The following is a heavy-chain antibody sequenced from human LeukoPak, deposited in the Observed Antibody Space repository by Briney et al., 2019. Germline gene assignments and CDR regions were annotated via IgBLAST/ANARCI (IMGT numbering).Heavy chain of an antibody. CDR1: GCSISSYY. D-gene: IGHD3-10*01. J-gene: IGHJ5*02. V-gene: IGHV4-59*01. CDR2: IYYSGST. CDR3: ARDVLWFGNNWFDP. Sequence: PSETLSLTCTVSGCSISSYYWSWIRQPPGKGLEWIGYIYYSGSTNYNPSLKSRVTISVGTSKNQFSLKLSSVTAADTAVYYCARDVLWFGNNWFDPWGQGTLVTVSS.